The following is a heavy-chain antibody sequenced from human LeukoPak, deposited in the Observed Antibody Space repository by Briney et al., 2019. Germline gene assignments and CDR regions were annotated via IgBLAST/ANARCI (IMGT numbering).Heavy chain of an antibody. Sequence: SVKVSCKASGGTFSSYAISWVRQAPGQGLEWMGGIIPIFGTAIYAQKFQCRDTITADESPITAYMELSSLRSEDTAVYYCARRGSDCSGGSCYLGYAFDIWGQGTMVTVSS. CDR1: GGTFSSYA. CDR2: IIPIFGTA. CDR3: ARRGSDCSGGSCYLGYAFDI. D-gene: IGHD2-15*01. V-gene: IGHV1-69*13. J-gene: IGHJ3*02.